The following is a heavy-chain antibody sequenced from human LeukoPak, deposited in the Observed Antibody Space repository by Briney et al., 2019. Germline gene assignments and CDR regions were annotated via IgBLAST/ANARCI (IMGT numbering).Heavy chain of an antibody. CDR2: IYSGGST. V-gene: IGHV3-53*01. CDR3: ARQLRYFDWLFPKGDNWFDP. Sequence: GGSLRLSCAASGFTVSSNYMSWVRQAPGKGLEWVSVIYSGGSTYYADSVKGRFTISRDNSKNTLYLQMNSLRAEDTAVYYCARQLRYFDWLFPKGDNWFDPWGQGTLVTVSS. J-gene: IGHJ5*02. D-gene: IGHD3-9*01. CDR1: GFTVSSNY.